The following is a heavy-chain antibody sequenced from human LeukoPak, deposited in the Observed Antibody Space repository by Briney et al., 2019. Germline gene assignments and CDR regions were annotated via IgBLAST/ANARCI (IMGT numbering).Heavy chain of an antibody. D-gene: IGHD2-15*01. CDR3: ARAGIGYCSDGNCHFDF. CDR1: GYSFTTYA. V-gene: IGHV7-4-1*02. J-gene: IGHJ4*02. CDR2: INTNTGNP. Sequence: GASVKVSCKASGYSFTTYAMNWVRQAPGQGLEWMGWINTNTGNPTYAQGFTGHFVFSLDTSVRTAYLQINSLKAEDSAVYYCARAGIGYCSDGNCHFDFWGQGTLVTVSS.